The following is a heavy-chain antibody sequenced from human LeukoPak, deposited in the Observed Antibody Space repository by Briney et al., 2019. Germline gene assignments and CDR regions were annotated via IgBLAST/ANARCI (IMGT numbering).Heavy chain of an antibody. V-gene: IGHV1-69*05. CDR3: ARGGMTTVTKRWFDP. CDR2: IIPIFGTA. J-gene: IGHJ5*02. CDR1: GGTFSSYA. Sequence: SVKVSCKASGGTFSSYAISWVRQAPGQGLEWMGGIIPIFGTANYAQKFQGRVTITTDESTSTAYMELSSLRSEDTSVYYCARGGMTTVTKRWFDPWGQGTLVTVSS. D-gene: IGHD4-17*01.